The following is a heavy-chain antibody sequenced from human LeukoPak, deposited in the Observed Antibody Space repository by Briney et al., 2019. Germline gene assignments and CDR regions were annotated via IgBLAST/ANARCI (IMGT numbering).Heavy chain of an antibody. CDR1: GFTFSSDG. J-gene: IGHJ4*02. CDR2: IRYDGSNK. CDR3: AREQQLESPSFLDY. Sequence: NPGGSLRLSCAASGFTFSSDGMHWVRQAPGKVLEWVAVIRYDGSNKYYADSVKGRFTISRDNSKNTLYLQMNSLRAEDAAVYYCAREQQLESPSFLDYWGQGTLVTVSS. V-gene: IGHV3-33*01. D-gene: IGHD1-1*01.